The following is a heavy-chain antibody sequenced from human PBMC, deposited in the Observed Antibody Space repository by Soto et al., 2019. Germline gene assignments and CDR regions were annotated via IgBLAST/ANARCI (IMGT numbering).Heavy chain of an antibody. J-gene: IGHJ4*02. CDR2: IYYSGST. CDR3: ARDRSNHFDY. V-gene: IGHV4-59*01. CDR1: GGSIGSYY. Sequence: SETLSLTCTVSGGSIGSYYWSWIRQPPGKGLEWIGYIYYSGSTNYNPSLKSRVTISVDTSKNQFSLKLSSVTAADTAVYYCARDRSNHFDYWGQGTLVTVSS.